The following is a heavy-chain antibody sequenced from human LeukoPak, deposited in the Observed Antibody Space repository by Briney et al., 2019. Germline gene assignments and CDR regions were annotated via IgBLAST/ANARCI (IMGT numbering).Heavy chain of an antibody. J-gene: IGHJ4*02. D-gene: IGHD3-10*01. CDR1: GFTFSSYS. CDR2: ISSSSSTI. CDR3: AGGGPLLWPDFDY. V-gene: IGHV3-48*02. Sequence: GGSLRLSCAASGFTFSSYSMNWVRRAPGKGLEWVSYISSSSSTIYYADSVKGRFTISRDNAKNSLYLQMNSLRDEDTAVYYCAGGGPLLWPDFDYWGQGTLVTVSS.